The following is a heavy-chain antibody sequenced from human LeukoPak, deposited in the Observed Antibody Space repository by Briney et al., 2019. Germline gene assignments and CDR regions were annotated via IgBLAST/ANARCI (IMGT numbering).Heavy chain of an antibody. CDR1: GGSISSSTSY. CDR3: ARHGGQWLIDF. V-gene: IGHV4-39*01. J-gene: IGHJ4*02. CDR2: ISFSEHT. Sequence: SETLSLTCAVSGGSISSSTSYWGWFRQPPGKGLEWIGTISFSEHTYYNPSLKSRVTISADTSNNRFSLRLSSITAADTARYYCARHGGQWLIDFWGQGSLVAVSS. D-gene: IGHD6-19*01.